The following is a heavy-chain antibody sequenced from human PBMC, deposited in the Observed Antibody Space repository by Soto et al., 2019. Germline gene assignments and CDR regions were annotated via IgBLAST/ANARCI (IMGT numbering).Heavy chain of an antibody. V-gene: IGHV4-38-2*01. CDR2: IYHRWRT. CDR1: GYSIRSGYY. CDR3: ARSSRLWEPHHRSFDF. D-gene: IGHD1-26*01. J-gene: IGHJ4*02. Sequence: SETLSLTCAVSGYSIRSGYYGRWSGPPPGKGLEWIGSIYHRWRTYYNPSLKSRVTIAGDTSKNQLSLQLSSGTAADTAVYFWARSSRLWEPHHRSFDFWGQGILVTLPS.